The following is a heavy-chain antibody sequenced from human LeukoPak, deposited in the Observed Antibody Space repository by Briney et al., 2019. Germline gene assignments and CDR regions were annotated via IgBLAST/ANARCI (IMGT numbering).Heavy chain of an antibody. J-gene: IGHJ5*02. CDR1: GYTFTGYY. V-gene: IGHV1-2*04. Sequence: ASVKVSCKASGYTFTGYYMHWVRQAPGQGLEWMGWINPNSGGTNYAQKFQGWVTMTRDTSISTAYMELSRPRSDDTAVYYCARGSYSSSWYRRNNWFDPWGQGTLVTVSS. D-gene: IGHD6-13*01. CDR2: INPNSGGT. CDR3: ARGSYSSSWYRRNNWFDP.